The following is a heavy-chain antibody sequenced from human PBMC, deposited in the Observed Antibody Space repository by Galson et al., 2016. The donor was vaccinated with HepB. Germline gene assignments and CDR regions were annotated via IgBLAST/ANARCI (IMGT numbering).Heavy chain of an antibody. Sequence: SLRLSCAASGFAFDDYAMHWVRQAPGKGLEWVSGISRNSGNIGYVDSVKGRFTISRDNAKKSLFLQMNSLRPEDTALYYCAKPLTLLRGVLASWGQGTLVTVSS. V-gene: IGHV3-9*01. CDR1: GFAFDDYA. CDR2: ISRNSGNI. D-gene: IGHD3-10*01. CDR3: AKPLTLLRGVLAS. J-gene: IGHJ5*02.